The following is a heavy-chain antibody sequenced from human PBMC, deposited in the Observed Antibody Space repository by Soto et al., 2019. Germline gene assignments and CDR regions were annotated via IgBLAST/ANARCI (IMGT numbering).Heavy chain of an antibody. CDR1: GYTFNRFY. V-gene: IGHV1-2*04. Sequence: ASVKGSFKASGYTFNRFYIHWVRQAPGQGLGWVGWIPSNSGDTNYAQEFQGWVTMTRDTSISTAYMELSRLRSDDTAVYYCARGPKPTYYDYIWGSYRESAEYFQHWGQGTVVTVSS. CDR3: ARGPKPTYYDYIWGSYRESAEYFQH. D-gene: IGHD3-16*02. J-gene: IGHJ1*01. CDR2: IPSNSGDT.